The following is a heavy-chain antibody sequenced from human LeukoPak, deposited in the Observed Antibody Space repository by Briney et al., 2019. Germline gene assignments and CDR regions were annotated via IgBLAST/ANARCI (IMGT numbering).Heavy chain of an antibody. V-gene: IGHV3-7*01. CDR3: AKGEVGATYY. D-gene: IGHD1-26*01. CDR2: IKQDGSEK. J-gene: IGHJ4*02. Sequence: AGGSLRLSCAASGFTFSSYWMSWVRQAPGKGLEWVANIKQDGSEKYYADSVKGRFTISRDNSKNTLYLQMNSLRAEDTAVYYCAKGEVGATYYWGQGTLVTVSS. CDR1: GFTFSSYW.